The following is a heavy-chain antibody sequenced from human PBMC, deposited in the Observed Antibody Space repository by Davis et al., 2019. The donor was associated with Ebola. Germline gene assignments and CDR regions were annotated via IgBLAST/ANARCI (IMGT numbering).Heavy chain of an antibody. J-gene: IGHJ6*02. V-gene: IGHV3-9*01. CDR1: GFTFDDYA. CDR2: ISWNSGSI. CDR3: AKDRRIYYYYGMDV. Sequence: PGGSLRLSCAASGFTFDDYAMHWVRQAPGKGLEWVSGISWNSGSIGYADSVKGRFTISRDNAKNSLYLQMNSLRAEDTALYYCAKDRRIYYYYGMDVWGQGTTVTVSS.